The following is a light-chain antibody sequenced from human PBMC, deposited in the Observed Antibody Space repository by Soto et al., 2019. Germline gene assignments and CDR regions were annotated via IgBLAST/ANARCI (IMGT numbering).Light chain of an antibody. CDR1: SSDVGGYHY. CDR3: SSNAGSNNLV. Sequence: QSALTQPPSASGSPGQSVTISCTGTSSDVGGYHYVSWYQQHPGKAPKLMIHEVTKRPSGVPDRFSGSKSGNTASLTVSGLQGEEEADYYCSSNAGSNNLVFGGGTKLTVL. CDR2: EVT. J-gene: IGLJ2*01. V-gene: IGLV2-8*01.